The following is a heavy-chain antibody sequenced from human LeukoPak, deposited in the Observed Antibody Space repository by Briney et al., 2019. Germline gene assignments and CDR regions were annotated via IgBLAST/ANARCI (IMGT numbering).Heavy chain of an antibody. D-gene: IGHD3-10*01. CDR3: ARDFTGFDY. V-gene: IGHV3-48*04. J-gene: IGHJ4*02. Sequence: GGSLRLSCAASGVTFSSYSMNWVRQAPGKGLEWVSYISSSSSTIYYADSVKGRFTISRDNAKNSLYLQMNSLRAEDTAAYYCARDFTGFDYWGQGTLVTVSS. CDR1: GVTFSSYS. CDR2: ISSSSSTI.